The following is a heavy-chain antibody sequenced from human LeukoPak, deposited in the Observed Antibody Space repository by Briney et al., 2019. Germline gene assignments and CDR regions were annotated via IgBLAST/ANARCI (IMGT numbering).Heavy chain of an antibody. Sequence: EASVKVSCKASGGTFSSYAISWVRQAPGQGLEWMGRIIPILGIANYAQKFQGRVTITADKSTSTAYMELSSLRSEDTAVYYCARDLEQPPDAFDIWGQGTMVTVSS. V-gene: IGHV1-69*04. CDR1: GGTFSSYA. CDR3: ARDLEQPPDAFDI. J-gene: IGHJ3*02. D-gene: IGHD6-13*01. CDR2: IIPILGIA.